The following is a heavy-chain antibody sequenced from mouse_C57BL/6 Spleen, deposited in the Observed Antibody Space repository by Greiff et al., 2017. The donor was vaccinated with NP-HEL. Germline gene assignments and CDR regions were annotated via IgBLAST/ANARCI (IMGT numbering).Heavy chain of an antibody. CDR2: IWSGGST. V-gene: IGHV2-2*01. CDR1: GFSLTSYG. J-gene: IGHJ3*01. CDR3: ARNWDEGIAY. Sequence: QVQLKESGPGLVQPSQSLSITCTVSGFSLTSYGVHWVRQSPGQGLEWLGVIWSGGSTAYNAAFISSLSISKDNSKSQVFFKMNSLQADDTAIYYCARNWDEGIAYWGQGTLVTVSA. D-gene: IGHD4-1*01.